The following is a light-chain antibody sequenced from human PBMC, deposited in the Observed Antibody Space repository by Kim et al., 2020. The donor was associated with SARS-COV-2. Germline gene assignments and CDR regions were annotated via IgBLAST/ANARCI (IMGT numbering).Light chain of an antibody. CDR3: QVWDSSSDSVV. CDR1: NIGGKS. CDR2: YDS. J-gene: IGLJ2*01. Sequence: APGKTARITCGGSNIGGKSVHGYQQKPGQAPVLVIYYDSDRPSGIPERFSGSNSGNTATLTISRVEAGDEADYYCQVWDSSSDSVVFGGGTQLTVL. V-gene: IGLV3-21*04.